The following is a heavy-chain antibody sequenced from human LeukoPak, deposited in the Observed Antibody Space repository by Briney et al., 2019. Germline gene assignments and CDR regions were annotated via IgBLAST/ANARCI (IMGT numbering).Heavy chain of an antibody. J-gene: IGHJ4*02. CDR2: ISWNSGSI. D-gene: IGHD1-26*01. CDR1: GFTFDDYA. CDR3: ARGEAMVGASPFDY. V-gene: IGHV3-9*01. Sequence: PGGSLRLSCSASGFTFDDYAMHWVRQAPGKGLEWVSGISWNSGSIGYADSVKGRFTISRDNAKNSLYLQMNSLRAEDTALYYCARGEAMVGASPFDYWGQGTLVTVSS.